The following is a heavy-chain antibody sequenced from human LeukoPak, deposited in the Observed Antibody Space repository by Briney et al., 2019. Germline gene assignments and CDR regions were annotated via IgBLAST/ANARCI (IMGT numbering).Heavy chain of an antibody. V-gene: IGHV3-30-3*01. D-gene: IGHD3-10*01. CDR1: GFTFSSYA. CDR2: ISYDGSNK. CDR3: ARGGGSGSYWDYFDY. Sequence: GRSLRLSCAASGFTFSSYAMHWVRQAPGNALEWVAVISYDGSNKYYADSVKGRFTISRDNSKNTLYLQMNSLRAEDTAVYYCARGGGSGSYWDYFDYWGQGTLVTVSS. J-gene: IGHJ4*02.